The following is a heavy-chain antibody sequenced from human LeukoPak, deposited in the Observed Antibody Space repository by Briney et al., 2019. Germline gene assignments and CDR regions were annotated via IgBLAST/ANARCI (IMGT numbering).Heavy chain of an antibody. D-gene: IGHD2-2*02. J-gene: IGHJ4*02. Sequence: SETLSLTCTVSGGSISSYYWSWIRQPAGKGLEWIGRIYTSGSTNYNPSLKSRVTMSVDTSKNQFSLKLSSGTAADTAVYYCARDNCSSTSCYNNYFDYWGQGTLVTVSS. V-gene: IGHV4-4*07. CDR2: IYTSGST. CDR1: GGSISSYY. CDR3: ARDNCSSTSCYNNYFDY.